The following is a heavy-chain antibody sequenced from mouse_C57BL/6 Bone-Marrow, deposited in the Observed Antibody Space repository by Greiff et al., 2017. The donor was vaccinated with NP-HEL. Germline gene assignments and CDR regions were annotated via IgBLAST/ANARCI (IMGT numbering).Heavy chain of an antibody. Sequence: QVQLQQSGAELARPGASVKLSCKASGYTFTSYGISWVKQRTGQGLEWIGEIYPRSGNTYYNEKFKGKATLTADKSSSTAYMELRSLTSEDAAVYFCARLLRSWFAYWGQGTLVTVSA. CDR1: GYTFTSYG. D-gene: IGHD1-1*01. V-gene: IGHV1-81*01. J-gene: IGHJ3*01. CDR3: ARLLRSWFAY. CDR2: IYPRSGNT.